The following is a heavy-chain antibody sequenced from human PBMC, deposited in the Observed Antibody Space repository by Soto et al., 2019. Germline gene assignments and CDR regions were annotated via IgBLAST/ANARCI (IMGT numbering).Heavy chain of an antibody. CDR3: ARDAYARGALDY. CDR1: GGTFSTHA. CDR2: IIPMFNTT. Sequence: QVQLVQSGAEVKKPGSSVKVSCKASGGTFSTHAISWVRQAPGQGLVWMGGIIPMFNTTISAQKFQGRVTITADEYTSTAYMELGSLSSEDTAVYYCARDAYARGALDYWGQGTLVTVSS. V-gene: IGHV1-69*01. D-gene: IGHD2-8*01. J-gene: IGHJ4*02.